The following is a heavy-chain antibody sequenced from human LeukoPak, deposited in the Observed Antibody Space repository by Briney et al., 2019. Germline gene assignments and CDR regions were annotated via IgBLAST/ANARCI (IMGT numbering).Heavy chain of an antibody. J-gene: IGHJ4*02. D-gene: IGHD1-14*01. CDR3: AKVRASAGENYFDS. V-gene: IGHV3-23*01. Sequence: GGSLRLSCAASGFTFSNYAMNWVRKAPGKGLEWVSAISNSGGSSYYADSVKGWFTISRDNSKNTLYLQMTSLRAEDTAVYYCAKVRASAGENYFDSWGLGTLVTVSS. CDR2: ISNSGGSS. CDR1: GFTFSNYA.